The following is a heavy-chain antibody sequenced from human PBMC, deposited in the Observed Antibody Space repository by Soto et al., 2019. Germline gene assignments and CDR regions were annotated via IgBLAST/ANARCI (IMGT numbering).Heavy chain of an antibody. V-gene: IGHV4-61*01. CDR1: GGSVSSGSYY. J-gene: IGHJ3*02. CDR3: ARQGGIAVAGTGAFDI. Sequence: PSETLSLTCTVSGGSVSSGSYYWSWIRQPPGKGLEWIGYIYYSGSTNYNPSLKSRVTISVDTSKNQFSLKLSSVTAADTAVYYCARQGGIAVAGTGAFDIWGQGTMVTVSS. CDR2: IYYSGST. D-gene: IGHD6-19*01.